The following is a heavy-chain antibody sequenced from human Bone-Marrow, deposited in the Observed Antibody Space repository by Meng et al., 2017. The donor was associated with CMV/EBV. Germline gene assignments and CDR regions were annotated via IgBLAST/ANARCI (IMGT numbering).Heavy chain of an antibody. CDR3: ARGGWELRKFDY. Sequence: ASVKVSCKASGYTFTGYYIHWVRQAPGQGLEWMGIINPSGGSTSYAQKFQGRVTMTRDTSTSTVYMELSSLRSEDTAVYYCARGGWELRKFDYWGQGMLVTVSS. CDR1: GYTFTGYY. CDR2: INPSGGST. D-gene: IGHD1-26*01. V-gene: IGHV1-46*01. J-gene: IGHJ4*02.